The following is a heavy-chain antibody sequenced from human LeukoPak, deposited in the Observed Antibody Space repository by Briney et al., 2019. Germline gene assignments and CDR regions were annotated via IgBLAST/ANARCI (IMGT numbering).Heavy chain of an antibody. CDR2: INHSGST. D-gene: IGHD6-13*01. Sequence: SETLSLTCTVSGGSISSGGYYWSWIRQPPGKGLEWIGEINHSGSTNYNPSLKSRVTISVDTSKNQFSLKLSSVTAADTAVYYCARAPRGGYSSSWYLDYWGQGTLVTVSS. CDR1: GGSISSGGYY. V-gene: IGHV4-39*07. J-gene: IGHJ4*02. CDR3: ARAPRGGYSSSWYLDY.